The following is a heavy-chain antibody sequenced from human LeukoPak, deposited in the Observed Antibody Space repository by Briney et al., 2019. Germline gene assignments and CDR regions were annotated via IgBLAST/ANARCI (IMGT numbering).Heavy chain of an antibody. Sequence: PSETLSLTCTVSGGSISSGGYYWSWIRQHPGKGLEWIGYIYYSGSTYYNPSLKSRVTISVDTSKNQFSLKLSSVTAADTAVYYCARALITMVRLAGFDPWGQGTLVTVSS. D-gene: IGHD3-10*01. J-gene: IGHJ5*02. CDR2: IYYSGST. CDR1: GGSISSGGYY. V-gene: IGHV4-31*03. CDR3: ARALITMVRLAGFDP.